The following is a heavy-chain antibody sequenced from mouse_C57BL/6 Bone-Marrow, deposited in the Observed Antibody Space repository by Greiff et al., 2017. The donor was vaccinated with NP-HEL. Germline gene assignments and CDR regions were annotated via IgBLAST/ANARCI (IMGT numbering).Heavy chain of an antibody. J-gene: IGHJ3*01. V-gene: IGHV5-4*03. D-gene: IGHD1-1*01. CDR2: ISDGGSYT. CDR3: AGGRNCYGSSPFAY. Sequence: EVMLVESGGGLVKPGGSLKLSCAASGFTFSSYAMSWVRQTPEKRLEWVATISDGGSYTYYPDNVKGRFTISRDNAKNNLYLQMSHLKSEDTAMYYCAGGRNCYGSSPFAYWGQGTLVTVSA. CDR1: GFTFSSYA.